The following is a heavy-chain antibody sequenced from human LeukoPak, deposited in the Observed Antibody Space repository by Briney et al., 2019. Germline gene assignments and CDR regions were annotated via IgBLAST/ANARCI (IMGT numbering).Heavy chain of an antibody. Sequence: ASVKVSCKASGYTFTGYYMHWVRQAPGQGLEWMGRINPNSGGTNYAQKFQGRVTMTRDTSISTAYMELSRLRSDDTAVYYCARETYSSSSDLVCDYWGQGTLVTVSS. V-gene: IGHV1-2*06. CDR1: GYTFTGYY. J-gene: IGHJ4*02. D-gene: IGHD6-6*01. CDR2: INPNSGGT. CDR3: ARETYSSSSDLVCDY.